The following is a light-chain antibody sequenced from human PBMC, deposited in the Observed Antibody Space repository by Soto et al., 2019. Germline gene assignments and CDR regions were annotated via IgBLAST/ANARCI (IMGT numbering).Light chain of an antibody. CDR2: DVS. CDR1: SSDVGGYNY. V-gene: IGLV2-11*01. J-gene: IGLJ1*01. Sequence: QSALTQPRSVSGSPGQSVTISCTGTSSDVGGYNYVSWYQQHPGKAPKLMIYDVSKRPSGVPDRFSGSKSGNTASLTISGLQAEDEADYYCCPYAASYTPYVFGTGTKVTVL. CDR3: CPYAASYTPYV.